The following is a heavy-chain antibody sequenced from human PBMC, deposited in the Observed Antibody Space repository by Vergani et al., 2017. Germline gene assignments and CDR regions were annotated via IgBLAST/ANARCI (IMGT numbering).Heavy chain of an antibody. CDR3: ASSYVQYYYYYMDV. CDR2: IYYSGST. Sequence: QVQLQQWGAGLLKPSETLSLTCAVYGGSFSGYYWSWIRQPPGKGLEWIGYIYYSGSTNYNPSLKSRVTISVDTSKNQFSLKLSSVTAADTAVYYCASSYVQYYYYYMDVWGKGTTVTVSS. CDR1: GGSFSGYY. D-gene: IGHD1-26*01. V-gene: IGHV4-34*11. J-gene: IGHJ6*03.